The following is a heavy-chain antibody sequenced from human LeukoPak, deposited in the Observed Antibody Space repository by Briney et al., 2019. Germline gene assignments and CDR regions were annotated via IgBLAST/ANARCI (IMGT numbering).Heavy chain of an antibody. CDR3: ARHRAYCSGGSCYSSRGGFDP. J-gene: IGHJ5*02. D-gene: IGHD2-15*01. CDR1: GGSISSYY. CDR2: IYTSGST. V-gene: IGHV4-4*07. Sequence: PSETLSLTCTVSGGSISSYYWSWIRQPAGKGLEWIGRIYTSGSTNYNPSLKSRVTMSVDTSKNQFSLKLSSVTAAGTAVYYCARHRAYCSGGSCYSSRGGFDPWGQGTLVTVSS.